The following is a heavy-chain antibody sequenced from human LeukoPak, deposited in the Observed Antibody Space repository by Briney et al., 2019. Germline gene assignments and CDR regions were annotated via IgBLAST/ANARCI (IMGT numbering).Heavy chain of an antibody. D-gene: IGHD6-13*01. V-gene: IGHV3-7*01. Sequence: GGSLRLSCAASRFIFSNSWMSWVRQAPGQGLEWVANIKEDGSETRYVASVKGRFTISRDNAKSSLYLQMNSLRAEDTAVYYCARGRWVFDSWGQGTLVTVSS. CDR1: RFIFSNSW. CDR3: ARGRWVFDS. CDR2: IKEDGSET. J-gene: IGHJ4*02.